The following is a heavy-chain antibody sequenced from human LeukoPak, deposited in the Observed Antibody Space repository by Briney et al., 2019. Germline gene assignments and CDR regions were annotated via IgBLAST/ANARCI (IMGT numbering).Heavy chain of an antibody. CDR3: AKDSYGGYNDFGIDS. CDR1: GFTFSSYG. Sequence: PGGSLRLSCAASGFTFSSYGMHWVRQAPGKGLEWLAVSSFDENNKYYADSVRGRFTISRDSSKNTVYLQMDSLRPEDTAIYYCAKDSYGGYNDFGIDSWGQGTLVSVSS. V-gene: IGHV3-30*18. CDR2: SSFDENNK. J-gene: IGHJ4*02. D-gene: IGHD5-12*01.